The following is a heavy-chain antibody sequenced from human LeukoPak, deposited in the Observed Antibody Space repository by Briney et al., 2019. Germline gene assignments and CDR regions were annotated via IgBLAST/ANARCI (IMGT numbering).Heavy chain of an antibody. J-gene: IGHJ4*02. CDR1: GFTFNNYW. CDR3: ARDWFHAIDY. V-gene: IGHV3-7*01. D-gene: IGHD2/OR15-2a*01. CDR2: IRYDGSEK. Sequence: PGGSLRLSCEASGFTFNNYWMSWVRQAPGKGLEWVANIRYDGSEKYYVDSVKGRFTISRDNAKNTLYLQMNSLRDEDTAVYYCARDWFHAIDYWGQGTLVTVSS.